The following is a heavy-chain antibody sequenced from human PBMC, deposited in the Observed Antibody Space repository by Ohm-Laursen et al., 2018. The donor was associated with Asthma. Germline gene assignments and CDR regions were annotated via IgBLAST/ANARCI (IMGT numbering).Heavy chain of an antibody. Sequence: GASVKVSCKSLGGTFNTYVIGWVRQAPGQGLEWMGGINSVFHTTTYPQKFQGRVTITADESTSTVYMELSGLASEDTAVHFCARKRGACISSTCYSLDFWGQGTRVTVST. J-gene: IGHJ4*02. D-gene: IGHD2-15*01. V-gene: IGHV1-69*13. CDR1: GGTFNTYV. CDR3: ARKRGACISSTCYSLDF. CDR2: INSVFHTT.